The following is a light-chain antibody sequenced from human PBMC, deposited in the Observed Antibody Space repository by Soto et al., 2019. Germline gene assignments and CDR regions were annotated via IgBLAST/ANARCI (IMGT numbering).Light chain of an antibody. J-gene: IGLJ1*01. CDR2: DVS. CDR1: SSDVGGYNY. CDR3: SSYTDSSPFV. Sequence: QSALTQPASVSGSPGQPITISCTGTSSDVGGYNYVSWYQQHPGKAPKLMIYDVSNWPSGVSNRFSGSKSGNTASLTISGLQAEDEADYYCSSYTDSSPFVFGTGTKVTVL. V-gene: IGLV2-14*01.